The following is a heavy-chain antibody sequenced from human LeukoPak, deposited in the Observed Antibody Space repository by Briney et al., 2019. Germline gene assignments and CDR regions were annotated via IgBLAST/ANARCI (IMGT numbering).Heavy chain of an antibody. CDR2: ISGSGGST. J-gene: IGHJ4*02. CDR1: GFTFDDYG. V-gene: IGHV3-23*01. D-gene: IGHD1-26*01. CDR3: AXXGRFVGXTIXXXXXX. Sequence: PGGSLRLSCAASGFTFDDYGMSWVRQVPGKGLEWVSAISGSGGSTYYADSVKGRFTISRDNSKNTLYLQMNSLRAEDTAVYYCAXXGRFVGXTIXXXXXXXGXGTL.